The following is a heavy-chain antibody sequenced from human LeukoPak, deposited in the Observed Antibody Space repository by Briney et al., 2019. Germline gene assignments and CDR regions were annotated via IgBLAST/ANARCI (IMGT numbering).Heavy chain of an antibody. D-gene: IGHD3-10*01. CDR3: TRGNHYGSDY. V-gene: IGHV3-74*01. Sequence: GGSLRLSCAAASGFTFSTYWTHWVRQAPGKGLVWVSGINSDGRTTSNADSVMGRFTISRDNAKKMLYLQMNSLRAEDTAVYYCTRGNHYGSDYWGQGTLVTVSS. CDR2: INSDGRTT. CDR1: GFTFSTYW. J-gene: IGHJ4*02.